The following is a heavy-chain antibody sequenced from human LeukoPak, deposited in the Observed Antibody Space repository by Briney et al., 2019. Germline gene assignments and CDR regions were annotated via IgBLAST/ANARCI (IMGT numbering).Heavy chain of an antibody. CDR2: VNPNSGGT. CDR1: GYTFTGYY. J-gene: IGHJ5*02. D-gene: IGHD5-18*01. CDR3: ASLRADTETNWFDP. Sequence: ASVKVSCKASGYTFTGYYMHWVRQAPGQGLEWMGWVNPNSGGTNYAQKFQGRVTMTRDTSISTAYMELSRLRSDDTAVYYCASLRADTETNWFDPWGQGTLVTVSS. V-gene: IGHV1-2*02.